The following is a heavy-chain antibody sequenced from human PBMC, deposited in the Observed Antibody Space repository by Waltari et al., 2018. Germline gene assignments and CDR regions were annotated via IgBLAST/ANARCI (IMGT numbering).Heavy chain of an antibody. CDR3: ARDITAAGTHYYYGMDV. V-gene: IGHV1-8*01. CDR1: GYTFTSYD. Sequence: QVQLVQSGAEVKKPGASVKVSCTASGYTFTSYDINWVRQATGQGLEWMGWMNPNSGNTGYAQKFQGRVTMTRNTSISTAYMELSSLRSEDTAVYYCARDITAAGTHYYYGMDVWGQGTTVTVSS. D-gene: IGHD6-13*01. CDR2: MNPNSGNT. J-gene: IGHJ6*02.